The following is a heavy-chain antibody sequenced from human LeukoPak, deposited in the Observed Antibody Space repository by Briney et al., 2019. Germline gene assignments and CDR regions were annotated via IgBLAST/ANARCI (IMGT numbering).Heavy chain of an antibody. D-gene: IGHD4-17*01. Sequence: SETLSLTCAVYGGAFSGYHWSWIRHPPGEGLEWPWALNHSGSTNYHPSLKSRVPISVVTSKNQFSRKLSSVTAADTAVYYCARDFWLTTVTAWYYGMDVWGKGTTVTVSS. CDR1: GGAFSGYH. V-gene: IGHV4-34*01. J-gene: IGHJ6*04. CDR3: ARDFWLTTVTAWYYGMDV. CDR2: LNHSGST.